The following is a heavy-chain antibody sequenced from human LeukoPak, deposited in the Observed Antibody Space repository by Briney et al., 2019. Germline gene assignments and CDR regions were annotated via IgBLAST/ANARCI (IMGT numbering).Heavy chain of an antibody. D-gene: IGHD3-10*01. CDR1: GYTFTSYY. CDR2: INCGGGST. V-gene: IGHV1-46*01. CDR3: ARSNYGSGSYWHDAFDI. J-gene: IGHJ3*02. Sequence: GASVKVSCKASGYTFTSYYMHWVRQAPGQGLEWLGIINCGGGSTSYAQKFQGRVTMTRDTSTSTVYMELSSLRSEDTAVYYCARSNYGSGSYWHDAFDIWGQGTMVTVSS.